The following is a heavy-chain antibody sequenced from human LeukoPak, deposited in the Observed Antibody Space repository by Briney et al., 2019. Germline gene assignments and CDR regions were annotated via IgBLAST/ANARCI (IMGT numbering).Heavy chain of an antibody. V-gene: IGHV4-59*01. J-gene: IGHJ4*02. CDR3: ARVRSSSWPYYFDY. CDR1: GGSLSSYY. Sequence: PSETLSLTRTLPGGSLSSYYWSSIRPPPGKGLGWIVYIYYSGSNNYNPSLRSLVTITVNSSKKQFFLKLSSVTAADAAVYYCARVRSSSWPYYFDYWGQGTLVTFSS. CDR2: IYYSGSN. D-gene: IGHD6-13*01.